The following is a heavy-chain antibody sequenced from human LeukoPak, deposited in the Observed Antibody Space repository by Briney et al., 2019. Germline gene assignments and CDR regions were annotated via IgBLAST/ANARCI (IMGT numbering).Heavy chain of an antibody. J-gene: IGHJ4*02. Sequence: GASVKVSCKASGYTFTSYGISWVRQAPGQGLEWMGWISAYNGNTNYAQKLQGRVTMTTDTSTSTAYMELRSLRSDDTAVYYCARGYYYDSSGYLDNDYWGQGTLVTVSS. CDR2: ISAYNGNT. CDR1: GYTFTSYG. D-gene: IGHD3-22*01. CDR3: ARGYYYDSSGYLDNDY. V-gene: IGHV1-18*01.